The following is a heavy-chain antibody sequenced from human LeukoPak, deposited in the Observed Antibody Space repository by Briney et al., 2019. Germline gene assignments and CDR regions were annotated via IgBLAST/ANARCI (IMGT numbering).Heavy chain of an antibody. D-gene: IGHD3-10*01. CDR2: ISGYNGNT. V-gene: IGHV1-18*04. J-gene: IGHJ6*04. CDR1: GYTFTNYG. CDR3: ARVETMVRGGYDYYYYGMDV. Sequence: ASVKVSCKASGYTFTNYGISWVRQAPGQGLEWMGWISGYNGNTNYAQKVQGRVTMTTDTSTSTAYMELRSLRSDDTAVYYYARVETMVRGGYDYYYYGMDVWGKGTTVTVSA.